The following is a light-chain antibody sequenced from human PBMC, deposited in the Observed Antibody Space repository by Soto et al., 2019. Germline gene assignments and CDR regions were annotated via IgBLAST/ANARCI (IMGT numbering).Light chain of an antibody. Sequence: ALTQPPSASGSPGQSVTISCTGTSSDVGGYNYVSWYQQHPGKAPKLVIYEVSKRPSGVPDRFSGSKSGNTASLTVSGLQAEDEADYYCSSFAGISTVFGTGTKVTVL. V-gene: IGLV2-8*01. CDR2: EVS. CDR3: SSFAGISTV. J-gene: IGLJ1*01. CDR1: SSDVGGYNY.